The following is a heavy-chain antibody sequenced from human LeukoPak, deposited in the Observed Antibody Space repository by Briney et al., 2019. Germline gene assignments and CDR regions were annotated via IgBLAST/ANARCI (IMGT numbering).Heavy chain of an antibody. Sequence: ASVKVSCKASGYTVTSYGISWVRQGPGQGLEWVGWISAYNGNTNYAQKLQGRVTMTPDTSTSTAYMELRSLRSDDTAVYYCARDPGTVVVPAAIPVDHWGQGTLVTVSS. V-gene: IGHV1-18*01. CDR1: GYTVTSYG. D-gene: IGHD2-2*02. CDR3: ARDPGTVVVPAAIPVDH. J-gene: IGHJ5*02. CDR2: ISAYNGNT.